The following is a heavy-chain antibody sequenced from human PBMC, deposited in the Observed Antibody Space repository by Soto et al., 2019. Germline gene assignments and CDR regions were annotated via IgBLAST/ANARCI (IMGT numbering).Heavy chain of an antibody. CDR2: IFYSGGT. Sequence: QLLLQESGPGLVKPSETLSLTCTVSGGSILDSTYYWAWIRQSPGKGLEWIGPIFYSGGTFYTPSLKSRVTMSVDTSNNQFSLKLSSVTAADTAVYYCARQASGYYYGWFDPWGQGTLVTVSS. V-gene: IGHV4-39*01. D-gene: IGHD3-22*01. J-gene: IGHJ5*02. CDR3: ARQASGYYYGWFDP. CDR1: GGSILDSTYY.